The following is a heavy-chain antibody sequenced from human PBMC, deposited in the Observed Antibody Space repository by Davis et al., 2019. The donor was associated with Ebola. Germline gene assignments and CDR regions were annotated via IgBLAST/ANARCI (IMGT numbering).Heavy chain of an antibody. V-gene: IGHV3-23*01. D-gene: IGHD3-9*01. CDR3: AIGRPGYPYFFDN. CDR2: FSAPTGTT. Sequence: PGGSLRLSCAVSGFTFNSFAMTWVRQAPGKGLEWVSSFSAPTGTTYYAESVKGRFTLSRNTTDKTFHLQMISLRGEDTATYYCAIGRPGYPYFFDNWGQGTLVTVSS. CDR1: GFTFNSFA. J-gene: IGHJ4*02.